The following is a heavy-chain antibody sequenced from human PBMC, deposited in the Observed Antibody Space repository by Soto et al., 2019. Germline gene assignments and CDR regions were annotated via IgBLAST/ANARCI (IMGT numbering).Heavy chain of an antibody. V-gene: IGHV4-34*01. CDR3: ARVDLGDSSGSPDY. CDR2: INHSGST. Sequence: QVQLQQWGAGLLKPSETLSLTCAVYGGSFSGDYWSWIRQPPGKVLEWIGEINHSGSTNYNPSLKSRVTISVDTSKNQFSLKLSSVTAADTAVYYCARVDLGDSSGSPDYWGQGTLVTVSS. J-gene: IGHJ4*02. D-gene: IGHD3-22*01. CDR1: GGSFSGDY.